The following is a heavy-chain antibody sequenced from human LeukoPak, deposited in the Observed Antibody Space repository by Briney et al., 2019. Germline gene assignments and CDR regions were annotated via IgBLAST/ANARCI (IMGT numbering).Heavy chain of an antibody. J-gene: IGHJ4*02. CDR3: AKTPYSSSWYYFDF. V-gene: IGHV3-53*01. Sequence: GGSLRLSCAASGFTFSSHYMTWVRQAPGKGLEWVSVIYSGGATYYADSVLGRFTISRDNSKNTLYLQMNSLRAEDTAVYYCAKTPYSSSWYYFDFWGQGTLVTVSS. CDR2: IYSGGAT. CDR1: GFTFSSHY. D-gene: IGHD6-13*01.